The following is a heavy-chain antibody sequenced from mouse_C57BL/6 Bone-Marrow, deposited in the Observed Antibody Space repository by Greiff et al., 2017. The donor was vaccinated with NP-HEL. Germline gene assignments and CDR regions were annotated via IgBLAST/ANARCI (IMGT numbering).Heavy chain of an antibody. CDR2: IHPNSGST. D-gene: IGHD6-1*01. Sequence: VKVVESGAELVKPGASVKLSCKASGYTFTSYWMHWVKQRPGQGLEWIGMIHPNSGSTNYNEKFKSKATLTVDKSSSTAYMQLSSLTSEDSAVYYCASLGSYRYWGQGTTLTVSS. V-gene: IGHV1-64*01. J-gene: IGHJ2*01. CDR1: GYTFTSYW. CDR3: ASLGSYRY.